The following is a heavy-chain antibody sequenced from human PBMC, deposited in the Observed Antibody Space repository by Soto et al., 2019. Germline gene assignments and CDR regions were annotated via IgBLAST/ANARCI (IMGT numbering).Heavy chain of an antibody. CDR1: GYTFTSYD. CDR3: ARGWSDYCSGGSCYGYYMDV. CDR2: MNPNSGNT. D-gene: IGHD2-15*01. J-gene: IGHJ6*03. Sequence: QVQLVQSGAEVKKPGASVKVSCKASGYTFTSYDIKWVRQATGQGLEWMGWMNPNSGNTGYAQKFQGRVTMTRNTSISTAYMELSSLRSEDTAVYYCARGWSDYCSGGSCYGYYMDVWGKGTTVTVSS. V-gene: IGHV1-8*01.